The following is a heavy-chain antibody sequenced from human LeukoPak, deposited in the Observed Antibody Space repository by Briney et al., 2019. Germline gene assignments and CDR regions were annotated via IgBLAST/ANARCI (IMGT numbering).Heavy chain of an antibody. D-gene: IGHD5-12*01. Sequence: LPGGSLRFSCAASGFTFSSYEMNWVRQAPGKGLEWVSYISSSGSTIYYADSVKGRFTVSRDNAKNSLYLQMNSLRAEDTAVYYCARDYSGDFDYWGQGTLVTVSS. CDR2: ISSSGSTI. V-gene: IGHV3-48*03. CDR1: GFTFSSYE. J-gene: IGHJ4*02. CDR3: ARDYSGDFDY.